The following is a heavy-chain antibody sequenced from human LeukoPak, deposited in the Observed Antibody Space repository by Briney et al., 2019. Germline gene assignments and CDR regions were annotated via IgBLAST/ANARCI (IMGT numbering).Heavy chain of an antibody. Sequence: GGSLRLSCEASGFTFNNYWMSWVRQAPGKGPEWVAHIKENGNEQYYADSVKGRFTISRDNVKQSLCLQMNSLRVEDTAVYYCARDLVTAGAFDIWGQGTMVTVSS. J-gene: IGHJ3*02. CDR3: ARDLVTAGAFDI. V-gene: IGHV3-7*01. CDR1: GFTFNNYW. CDR2: IKENGNEQ. D-gene: IGHD2-21*02.